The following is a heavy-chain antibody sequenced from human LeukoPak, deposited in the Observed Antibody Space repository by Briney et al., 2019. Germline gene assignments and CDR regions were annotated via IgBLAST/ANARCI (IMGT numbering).Heavy chain of an antibody. V-gene: IGHV4-59*08. J-gene: IGHJ4*02. CDR3: ARQRPGWAPEFDY. Sequence: PSETLSLTCTVSGGSISSYYWSWIGQPPGKGLEWIGYIYYSGSTNYNPSLKSRVTISVDTSKNQFSLKLSSVTAADTAVYYCARQRPGWAPEFDYWGQGTLVTVSS. CDR2: IYYSGST. D-gene: IGHD6-19*01. CDR1: GGSISSYY.